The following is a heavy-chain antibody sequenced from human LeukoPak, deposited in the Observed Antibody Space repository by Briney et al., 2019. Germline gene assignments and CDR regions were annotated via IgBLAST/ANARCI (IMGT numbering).Heavy chain of an antibody. CDR3: AMWPYASGSYWEGIDY. CDR2: ISSSGTPI. V-gene: IGHV3-48*03. CDR1: GFTFSTYK. D-gene: IGHD3-10*01. Sequence: GGSLRLSCAVSGFTFSTYKMHWVRQAPGKGLEWVSHISSSGTPIYYADSVKGRFTISRDNSKNTLYLQMNSLRAEDTAIYYCAMWPYASGSYWEGIDYWGQGTLVTVSS. J-gene: IGHJ4*02.